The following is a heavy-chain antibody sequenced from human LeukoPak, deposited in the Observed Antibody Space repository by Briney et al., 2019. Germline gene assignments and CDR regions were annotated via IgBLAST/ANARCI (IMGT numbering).Heavy chain of an antibody. V-gene: IGHV3-64*01. J-gene: IGHJ4*02. CDR2: ISSNGGST. Sequence: PGGSLRLSCAASGFTFSSYAMHWVRQAPGKGLEYVSAISSNGGSTYYANSVKGRFTISRDNSKNTLYLQMGSLRAEDMAVYYCARGGGSYVFDYWGQGTLVTVSS. D-gene: IGHD1-26*01. CDR3: ARGGGSYVFDY. CDR1: GFTFSSYA.